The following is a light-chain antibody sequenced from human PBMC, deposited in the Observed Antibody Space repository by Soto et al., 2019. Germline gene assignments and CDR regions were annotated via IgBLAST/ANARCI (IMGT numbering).Light chain of an antibody. J-gene: IGKJ2*03. CDR3: RQYHNSYS. Sequence: VMTQSPATLSVSPGERATLSCRPSEGVSSHLAWYQQQPGHAPRLLMYDASTRATGITARFSGSGSGTAFTLTISSLQSEASAVCYCRQYHNSYSFGQGSKLEIK. CDR1: EGVSSH. V-gene: IGKV3-15*01. CDR2: DAS.